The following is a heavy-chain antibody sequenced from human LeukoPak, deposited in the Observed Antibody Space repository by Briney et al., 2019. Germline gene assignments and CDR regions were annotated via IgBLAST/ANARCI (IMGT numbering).Heavy chain of an antibody. CDR3: ARRGSAVAAFYYYYYMDV. CDR1: GYTFTSYD. V-gene: IGHV1-8*01. CDR2: MNHNSGNT. J-gene: IGHJ6*03. Sequence: ASVKVSCKASGYTFTSYDINWVRQATGQGLEWMGWMNHNSGNTGYAQKFQGRVTMTRNTSISTAYMELSSLRSEDTAVYYCARRGSAVAAFYYYYYMDVWGKGTTVTVSS. D-gene: IGHD6-19*01.